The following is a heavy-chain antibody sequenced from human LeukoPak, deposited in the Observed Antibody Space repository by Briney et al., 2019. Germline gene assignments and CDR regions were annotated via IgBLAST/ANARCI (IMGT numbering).Heavy chain of an antibody. D-gene: IGHD6-19*01. V-gene: IGHV4-34*01. J-gene: IGHJ3*02. CDR1: GGSFSGYY. CDR3: ASGSGWFNDAFDI. CDR2: INHSGST. Sequence: SETLSLTCAVYGGSFSGYYWSWVRQPPGKGLEWIGEINHSGSTNYNPSLKRRVTISVDTSKNQFSLKLSSVTAADTAVYYCASGSGWFNDAFDIWGQGTMVTVSS.